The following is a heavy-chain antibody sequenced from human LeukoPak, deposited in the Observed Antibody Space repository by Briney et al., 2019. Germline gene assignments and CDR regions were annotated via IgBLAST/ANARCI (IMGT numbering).Heavy chain of an antibody. CDR1: GYTFTGYY. V-gene: IGHV1-2*02. CDR3: ARVESIAAAGYFDY. Sequence: ASVKVSCKASGYTFTGYYMHRVRQAPGQGLEWMGWINPNSGGTNYAQKFQGRVTMTRDTSISTAYMELSRLRSDDTAVYCCARVESIAAAGYFDYWGQGTLVTVSS. J-gene: IGHJ4*02. CDR2: INPNSGGT. D-gene: IGHD6-13*01.